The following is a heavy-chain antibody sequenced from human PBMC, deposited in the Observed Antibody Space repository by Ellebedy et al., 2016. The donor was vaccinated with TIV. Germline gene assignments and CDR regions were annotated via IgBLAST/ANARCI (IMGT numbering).Heavy chain of an antibody. CDR1: GYTLTELS. CDR3: ATLLRAVGVY. J-gene: IGHJ4*02. Sequence: ASVKVSXXVSGYTLTELSMHWVRQAPGKGLEWMGGFDPEDGETIYAQKFQGRVTMTEDTSADTAYMELSSLRSEDTAVYYCATLLRAVGVYWGQGTLVTVSS. V-gene: IGHV1-24*01. D-gene: IGHD2-15*01. CDR2: FDPEDGET.